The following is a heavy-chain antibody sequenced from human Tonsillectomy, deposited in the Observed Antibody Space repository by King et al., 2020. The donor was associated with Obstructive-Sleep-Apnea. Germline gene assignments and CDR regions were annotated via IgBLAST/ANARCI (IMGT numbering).Heavy chain of an antibody. J-gene: IGHJ4*02. CDR2: IYYSGST. V-gene: IGHV4-39*07. CDR1: GDSISSVNYY. CDR3: ASGPVDILGVFDY. D-gene: IGHD5-12*01. Sequence: QLQESRPGRVKPSETLSLTCSVSGDSISSVNYYWGWIRQPPGKGLEWIGNIYYSGSTYYNPSLKSRVTISVDKSTNQFSLTLTSLTAADTAVYFCASGPVDILGVFDYWGQGALVTVSS.